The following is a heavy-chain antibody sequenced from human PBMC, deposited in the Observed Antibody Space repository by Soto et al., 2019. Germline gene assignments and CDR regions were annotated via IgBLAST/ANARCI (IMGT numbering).Heavy chain of an antibody. CDR1: GFTFSSYG. Sequence: PGGSLRLSCAASGFTFSSYGMHWVRQAPGKGLEWVAVIWYDGSNKYYADSVKGRFTISRDNSKNTLYLQMNSLRAEDTAVYYCAKDLREGGYYDSSGYFDYWGQGTLVTVS. J-gene: IGHJ4*02. D-gene: IGHD3-22*01. V-gene: IGHV3-33*06. CDR3: AKDLREGGYYDSSGYFDY. CDR2: IWYDGSNK.